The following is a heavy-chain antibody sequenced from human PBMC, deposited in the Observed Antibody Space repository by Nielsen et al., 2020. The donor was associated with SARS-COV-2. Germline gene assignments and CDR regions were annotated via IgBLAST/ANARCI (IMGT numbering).Heavy chain of an antibody. J-gene: IGHJ3*02. CDR2: IISSGTTI. Sequence: GGSLRLSCAASGFTFSDYYMSWIRQAPGKGLEWVSSIISSGTTIYYADSVKGRFTISRDNAKNSLFLQMNSLRAEDTAVYYCARSPDVFDIWGQGTMVTVSS. V-gene: IGHV3-11*04. CDR1: GFTFSDYY. CDR3: ARSPDVFDI.